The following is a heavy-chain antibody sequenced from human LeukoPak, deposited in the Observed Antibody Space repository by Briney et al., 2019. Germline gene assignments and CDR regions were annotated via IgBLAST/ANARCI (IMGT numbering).Heavy chain of an antibody. J-gene: IGHJ5*02. CDR3: ARANDSSGLNWFDP. Sequence: SETLSLTCAVYGGSFSGYYWSWIRQPPGKGLEGIGEINHSGSTNYNPSLKSRVTISVDTSKNQFSLKLSSVTAADTAVYYCARANDSSGLNWFDPWGQGALVTVSS. D-gene: IGHD6-19*01. V-gene: IGHV4-34*01. CDR2: INHSGST. CDR1: GGSFSGYY.